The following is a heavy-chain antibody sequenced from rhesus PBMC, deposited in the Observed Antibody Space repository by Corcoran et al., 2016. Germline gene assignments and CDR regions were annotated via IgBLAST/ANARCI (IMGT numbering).Heavy chain of an antibody. J-gene: IGHJ4*01. Sequence: EVQLVESGGGLAKPGGSLRLSCAASGFTFSSYWMNWVRQAPGKGLEWVSAINSGGGSTYCADSVKGRFTISRDNSKNTLSLQMNSLRAEDAAVYYCARKGAAAGYFDYWGQGVLVTVSS. V-gene: IGHV3S25*01. CDR3: ARKGAAAGYFDY. CDR2: INSGGGST. CDR1: GFTFSSYW. D-gene: IGHD6-31*01.